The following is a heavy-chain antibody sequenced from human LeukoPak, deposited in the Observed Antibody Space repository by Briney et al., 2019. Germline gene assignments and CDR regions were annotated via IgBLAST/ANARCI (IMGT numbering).Heavy chain of an antibody. CDR1: GFIFSTYW. Sequence: GGSLRLSCAASGFIFSTYWMSWVRQAPGKGLEWVANIKQDGSEKYNVDSVKGRFTISRDNAKNSLYLQMNSLRAEDTAVYFCARDIVVVVTAPNYYYYGMDVWGQGTTVTVSS. J-gene: IGHJ6*02. D-gene: IGHD2-15*01. CDR2: IKQDGSEK. CDR3: ARDIVVVVTAPNYYYYGMDV. V-gene: IGHV3-7*04.